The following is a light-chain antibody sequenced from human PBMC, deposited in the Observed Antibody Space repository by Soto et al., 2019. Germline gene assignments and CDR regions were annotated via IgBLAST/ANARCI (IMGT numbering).Light chain of an antibody. J-gene: IGLJ2*01. CDR2: NVN. CDR3: CSYAGSYTVL. V-gene: IGLV2-11*01. Sequence: QSVLTQPASVSGSPGQSITISCAGTMRDIGAYNLVSWYQEHPGKAPKLILYNVNERPSGVPDRFSGSKSGNTASLTISGLQAEDEADYHCCSYAGSYTVLFGGGTKLTVL. CDR1: MRDIGAYNL.